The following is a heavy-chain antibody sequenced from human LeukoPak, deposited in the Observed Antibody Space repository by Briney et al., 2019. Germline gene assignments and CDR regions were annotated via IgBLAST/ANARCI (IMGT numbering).Heavy chain of an antibody. CDR2: ISWNSGSI. J-gene: IGHJ4*02. CDR3: AKGRIYDILTGSFDY. D-gene: IGHD3-9*01. CDR1: GFTFDDYT. Sequence: GGSLRLSCAASGFTFDDYTMLWVRQAPGKGLEWVSGISWNSGSIGYADSVKGRFTISRDNAKNSLYLQMNSLRAEDTALYYCAKGRIYDILTGSFDYWGQGTLVTVSS. V-gene: IGHV3-9*01.